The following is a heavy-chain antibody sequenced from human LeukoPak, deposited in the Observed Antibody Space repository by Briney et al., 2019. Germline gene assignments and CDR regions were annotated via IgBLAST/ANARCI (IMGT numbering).Heavy chain of an antibody. Sequence: GGSLRLSCAASGFTFSDHYMDWVRQAPGKGLEWVGRTRKKANSYTTEYAASVKGRFTISRDDSKSSLYLQMNSLRTEDTAVYYCATGAGLWSPDYWGQGTLVTVSS. CDR1: GFTFSDHY. D-gene: IGHD5-18*01. J-gene: IGHJ4*02. V-gene: IGHV3-72*01. CDR2: TRKKANSYTT. CDR3: ATGAGLWSPDY.